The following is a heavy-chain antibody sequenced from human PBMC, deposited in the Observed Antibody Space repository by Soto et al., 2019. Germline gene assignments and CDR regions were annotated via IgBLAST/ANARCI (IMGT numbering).Heavy chain of an antibody. CDR2: INPNSGGT. CDR1: GYTFTGYY. J-gene: IGHJ6*02. D-gene: IGHD3-3*01. Sequence: QVQLVQSGAEVKKPGASVKVSCKASGYTFTGYYMHWVRQAPGQGLEWMGWINPNSGGTNYAQKFQGWVTMTRDTSISTANMELSRLRSDDTAVYYCARGGKDYDFWSAALKTYYYYYGMDVWGQGTTVTVSS. CDR3: ARGGKDYDFWSAALKTYYYYYGMDV. V-gene: IGHV1-2*04.